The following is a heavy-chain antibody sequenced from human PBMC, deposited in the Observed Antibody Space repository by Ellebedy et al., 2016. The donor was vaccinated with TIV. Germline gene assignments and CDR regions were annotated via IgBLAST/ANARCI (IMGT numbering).Heavy chain of an antibody. CDR2: IHYSGRT. J-gene: IGHJ3*02. V-gene: IGHV4-39*01. D-gene: IGHD6-13*01. CDR1: GGFINSDSYF. CDR3: GRPRQPLAHDPFHI. Sequence: SETLSLXCTVSGGFINSDSYFWGWIRQTPGKGLEWIGSIHYSGRTYYNPSLESRVTISVDTSRNQFSLTVRSVTAADTSVYYCGRPRQPLAHDPFHIWGQGTVVTVSS.